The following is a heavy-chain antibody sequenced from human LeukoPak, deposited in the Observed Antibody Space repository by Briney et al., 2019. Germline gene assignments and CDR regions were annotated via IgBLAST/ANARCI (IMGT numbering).Heavy chain of an antibody. CDR1: GFTFDVYG. Sequence: GGSLRLSCAASGFTFDVYGMSWVRQAPGKGLEWVSGINWNGGSTGYADSVKGRFTISRDNAKNSLYLQMNSLRAEDTALYHCARVYYDSIGGAFDIWGQGTMVTVSS. CDR3: ARVYYDSIGGAFDI. J-gene: IGHJ3*02. V-gene: IGHV3-20*01. CDR2: INWNGGST. D-gene: IGHD3-22*01.